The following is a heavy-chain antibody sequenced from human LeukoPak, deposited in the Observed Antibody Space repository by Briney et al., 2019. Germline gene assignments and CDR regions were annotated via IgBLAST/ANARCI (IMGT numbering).Heavy chain of an antibody. CDR3: AREMGGDYDFWSGYYTRFDY. CDR2: ISGGSTTI. CDR1: GFSFSSFT. J-gene: IGHJ4*02. Sequence: GGSLRLSCGASGFSFSSFTMNWVRQTPGKGLELVAYISGGSTTIHYADSVKGRFTISRDNAKNSLYLQMNSLRAEDTAVYYCAREMGGDYDFWSGYYTRFDYWGQGTLVTVSS. V-gene: IGHV3-48*04. D-gene: IGHD3-3*01.